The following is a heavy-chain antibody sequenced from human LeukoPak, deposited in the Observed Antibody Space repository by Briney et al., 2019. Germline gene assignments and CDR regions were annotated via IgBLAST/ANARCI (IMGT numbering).Heavy chain of an antibody. Sequence: GGSLRLSCAASGFTFSTYAMKWVRQAPGKGLEWVSSISGSGDNTHYADSVKGRFTISRDNAKNSLYLQMNSLRAEDTAVYYCARDSTTVTTKAYYYYMDVWGKGTTVTVSS. J-gene: IGHJ6*03. CDR3: ARDSTTVTTKAYYYYMDV. V-gene: IGHV3-23*01. D-gene: IGHD4-17*01. CDR2: ISGSGDNT. CDR1: GFTFSTYA.